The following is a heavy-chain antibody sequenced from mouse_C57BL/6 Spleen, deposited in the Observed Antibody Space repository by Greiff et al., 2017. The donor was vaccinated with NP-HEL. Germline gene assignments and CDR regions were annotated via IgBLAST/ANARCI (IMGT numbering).Heavy chain of an antibody. CDR1: GYAFSSYW. V-gene: IGHV1-80*01. J-gene: IGHJ4*01. CDR2: IYPGDGDT. D-gene: IGHD1-1*01. Sequence: QVQLQQSGAELVKPGASVKISCKASGYAFSSYWMNWVKQRPGKGLEWIGQIYPGDGDTNYNGKFKGKATLTADKSSSTAYMQLSSLTSEDSAVYFCARGRTDYAMDYWGQGTSVTVSS. CDR3: ARGRTDYAMDY.